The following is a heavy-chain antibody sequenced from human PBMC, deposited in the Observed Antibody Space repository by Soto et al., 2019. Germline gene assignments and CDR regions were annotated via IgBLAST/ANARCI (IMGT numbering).Heavy chain of an antibody. V-gene: IGHV1-69*01. J-gene: IGHJ3*02. CDR3: ASALYSGSYSDAFDI. D-gene: IGHD1-26*01. Sequence: QVQLVQSGAEVKKPGSSVKVSGRASGATFSGYAISGVRQPPGQGLEWMGGIIPIFGTANYAQKFQGRVTITADESTSTAYMELSSLRSEDTAVYYCASALYSGSYSDAFDIWGQGTMVTVSS. CDR2: IIPIFGTA. CDR1: GATFSGYA.